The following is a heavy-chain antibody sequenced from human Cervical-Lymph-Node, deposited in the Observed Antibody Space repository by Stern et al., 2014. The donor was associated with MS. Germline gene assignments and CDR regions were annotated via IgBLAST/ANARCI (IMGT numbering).Heavy chain of an antibody. D-gene: IGHD1-26*01. V-gene: IGHV3-33*01. CDR3: ARVGVGTTLNYFDY. CDR2: IWYDGSNK. J-gene: IGHJ4*02. Sequence: QVQLVESGGGVVQPGRSLRLSCAASGFTFSDYGMFWVRQAPGKGLGWVSMIWYDGSNKYYADSVKGRFAISRDNSEDTLYLQMNSLRAEDTAVYFCARVGVGTTLNYFDYWGQGTLVTVSS. CDR1: GFTFSDYG.